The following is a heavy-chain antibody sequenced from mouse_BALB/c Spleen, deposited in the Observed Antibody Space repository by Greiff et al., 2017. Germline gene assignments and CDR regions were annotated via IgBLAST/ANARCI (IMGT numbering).Heavy chain of an antibody. D-gene: IGHD6-5*01. CDR2: ISSGGST. CDR3: ARRYAYYYAMDD. V-gene: IGHV5-6-5*01. Sequence: EVKLVESGGGLVKPGGSLKLSCAASGFTFSSYAMSWVRQTPEKRLEWVASISSGGSTYYPDSVKGRFTISRDNARNILYLQMSSLRSEDTAMYYCARRYAYYYAMDDWGQGTSVTVSS. CDR1: GFTFSSYA. J-gene: IGHJ4*01.